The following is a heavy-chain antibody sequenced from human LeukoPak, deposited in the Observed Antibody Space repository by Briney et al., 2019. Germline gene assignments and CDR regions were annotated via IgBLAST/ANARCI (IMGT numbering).Heavy chain of an antibody. J-gene: IGHJ4*02. D-gene: IGHD4/OR15-4a*01. CDR2: IYSDNT. V-gene: IGHV3-53*01. Sequence: GGSLRLSCEVSGFTVSLNYMSWVRQAPGKGLEWVSFIYSDNTHYSDSVKGRFTISRDSSKNTLYLQMNSLRAEDTAVYYCARRAGAYSHPYDYWGQGTLVTVSS. CDR3: ARRAGAYSHPYDY. CDR1: GFTVSLNY.